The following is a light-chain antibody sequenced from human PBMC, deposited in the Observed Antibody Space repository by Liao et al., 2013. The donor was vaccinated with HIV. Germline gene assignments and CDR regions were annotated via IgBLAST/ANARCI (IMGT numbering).Light chain of an antibody. CDR1: NLGQKY. J-gene: IGLJ2*01. Sequence: SFELTQPPSVSVLSGQTVTITCSGHNLGQKYACWYQQKPGQSPVLVIYQDSKRPSGIPERFSGSNSGNTATLTISGTQAMDEADYYCQAWDSSTASFGGGTKLTVL. CDR3: QAWDSSTAS. CDR2: QDS. V-gene: IGLV3-1*01.